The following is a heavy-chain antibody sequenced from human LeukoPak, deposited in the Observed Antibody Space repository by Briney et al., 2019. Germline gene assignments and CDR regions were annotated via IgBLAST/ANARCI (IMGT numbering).Heavy chain of an antibody. J-gene: IGHJ4*02. CDR2: LGSSSSTI. D-gene: IGHD2-8*01. V-gene: IGHV3-48*02. CDR3: ARVYLERLTAGYFDH. Sequence: PGGSLRLSCAPSEFTFSSSSMNWVRQAPGKGLEGISYLGSSSSTIYYADSVKGRFTISRDNAKNSLYLQMNSLRDDDSAAYFCARVYLERLTAGYFDHWGQGTQVTVSP. CDR1: EFTFSSSS.